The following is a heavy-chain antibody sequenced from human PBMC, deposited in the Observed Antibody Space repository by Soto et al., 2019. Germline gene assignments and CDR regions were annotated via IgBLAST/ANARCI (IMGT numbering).Heavy chain of an antibody. V-gene: IGHV3-74*01. CDR1: GFTFSSYW. J-gene: IGHJ1*01. Sequence: EVQLVESGGGLVQPGGSLRLSCVASGFTFSSYWMHWVRQAPGQGLVWVSRINNDGSTIGYADSVEGRFTVSRDNAKNTLYLQMNSPRAEDTAVYYCAGRQYFHHWGQGTLVTVSS. CDR2: INNDGSTI. CDR3: AGRQYFHH.